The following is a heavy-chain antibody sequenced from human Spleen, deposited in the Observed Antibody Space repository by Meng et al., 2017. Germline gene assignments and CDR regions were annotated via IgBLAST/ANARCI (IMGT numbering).Heavy chain of an antibody. CDR1: GFTFSSHP. D-gene: IGHD3-16*01. V-gene: IGHV3-30-3*01. CDR2: ILYDGSRE. CDR3: VRTFGADY. Sequence: VHLVESGGGLIQPGGSLRLSCAASGFTFSSHPMHWVRQAPGKGLEWVAVILYDGSREYYADSVKGRFTVSRDNPRNTLYLEMNSLRDEDTAVYYCVRTFGADYWGQGTLVTVSS. J-gene: IGHJ4*02.